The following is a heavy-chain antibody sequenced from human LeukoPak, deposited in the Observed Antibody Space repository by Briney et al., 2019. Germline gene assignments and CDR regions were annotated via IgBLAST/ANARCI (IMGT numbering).Heavy chain of an antibody. CDR2: ISAYNGNT. CDR3: ARAYSYGPNDYYYYYMDV. CDR1: GYTFTSYG. Sequence: GASVKVSCKASGYTFTSYGISWVRQAPGQGLEWMGWISAYNGNTNYAQKLQGRVTMTTDTSTSTAYMELRSLRSDDTAVYYCARAYSYGPNDYYYYYMDVWGKGTTVTVSS. V-gene: IGHV1-18*01. D-gene: IGHD5-18*01. J-gene: IGHJ6*03.